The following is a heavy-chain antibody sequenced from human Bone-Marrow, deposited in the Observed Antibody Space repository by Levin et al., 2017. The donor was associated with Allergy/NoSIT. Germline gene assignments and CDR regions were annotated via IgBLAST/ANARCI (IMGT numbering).Heavy chain of an antibody. Sequence: GESLKISCKVSGYTLTKLPMHWVRQAPGKGLEWMGGFDPEDGETIYAQKFQGRVTLTEDTSTDTAYMELSSLRSEDTAVYYCAGDMGGSAIAFDYWGRGTLVTVSS. D-gene: IGHD3-16*01. J-gene: IGHJ4*02. CDR2: FDPEDGET. V-gene: IGHV1-24*01. CDR3: AGDMGGSAIAFDY. CDR1: GYTLTKLP.